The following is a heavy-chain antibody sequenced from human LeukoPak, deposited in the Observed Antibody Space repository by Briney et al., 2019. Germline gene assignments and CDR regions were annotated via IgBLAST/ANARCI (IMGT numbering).Heavy chain of an antibody. CDR2: IIPILGIA. J-gene: IGHJ3*02. Sequence: SVKVSCKASGGTFSSYAISWVRQAPGQGLEWMGRIIPILGIANYAQKFQGRVTITTDESTSTAYMELSSLRSEDTAVYYCARESPPGYCSSTSCRAAFDIWGQGTMVTVSS. D-gene: IGHD2-2*01. CDR1: GGTFSSYA. V-gene: IGHV1-69*04. CDR3: ARESPPGYCSSTSCRAAFDI.